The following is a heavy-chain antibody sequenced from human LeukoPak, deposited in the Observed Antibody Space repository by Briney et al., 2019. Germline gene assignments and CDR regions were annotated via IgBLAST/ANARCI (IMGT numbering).Heavy chain of an antibody. CDR1: GGTFSSYA. CDR3: ASCRGRYYYHYMDV. V-gene: IGHV1-69*05. CDR2: IIPIFGTA. J-gene: IGHJ6*03. Sequence: ASVKVSCKASGGTFSSYAISWVRQAPGQGLEWMGGIIPIFGTANYAQKFQGRVTITTDESTSTAYMELSSLRSEDTAVYYCASCRGRYYYHYMDVWAKGPRSPSP. D-gene: IGHD2-15*01.